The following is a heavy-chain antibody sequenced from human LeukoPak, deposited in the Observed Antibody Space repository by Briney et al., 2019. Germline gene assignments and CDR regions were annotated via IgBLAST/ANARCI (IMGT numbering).Heavy chain of an antibody. J-gene: IGHJ6*03. CDR2: IYYSGGT. CDR3: ARTNYGGNSIYYYYTDV. D-gene: IGHD4-23*01. V-gene: IGHV4-59*01. Sequence: PSETLSLTCTVSGGSISSYYWSWIRQPPGKGLEWIGYIYYSGGTNYNPSLKSRVTISVDTSKNQFSLNLSSVTAADTAVYYCARTNYGGNSIYYYYTDVWGKGTTVTVSS. CDR1: GGSISSYY.